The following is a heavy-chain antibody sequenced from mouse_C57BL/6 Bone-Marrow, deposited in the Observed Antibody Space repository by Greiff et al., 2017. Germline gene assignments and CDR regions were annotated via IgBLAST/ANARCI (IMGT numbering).Heavy chain of an antibody. V-gene: IGHV14-4*01. Sequence: LVESGAELVRPGASVKLSCTASGFNIKDDYMHWVKQRPEQGLEWIGWIDPENGDTEYASKFQGKATIAADTSSNTAYLQLSCLTSEDTAVYYCTTFVTTVPQAWFAYWGQGTLVTVSA. CDR3: TTFVTTVPQAWFAY. CDR1: GFNIKDDY. CDR2: IDPENGDT. D-gene: IGHD1-1*01. J-gene: IGHJ3*01.